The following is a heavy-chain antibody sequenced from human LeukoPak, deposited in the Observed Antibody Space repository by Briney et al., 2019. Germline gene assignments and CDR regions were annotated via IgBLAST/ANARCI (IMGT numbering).Heavy chain of an antibody. V-gene: IGHV4-34*01. CDR2: INHSGGT. Sequence: PSETLSLTCAVYGGSFSGYYWSWIRQPPGKGLEWIGEINHSGGTNYNPSLKSRVTISVDTSKNQFSLKLSSVTAADTAVYYCARLPVTDDAFDIWGQGTMVTVSS. CDR1: GGSFSGYY. CDR3: ARLPVTDDAFDI. J-gene: IGHJ3*02. D-gene: IGHD4-17*01.